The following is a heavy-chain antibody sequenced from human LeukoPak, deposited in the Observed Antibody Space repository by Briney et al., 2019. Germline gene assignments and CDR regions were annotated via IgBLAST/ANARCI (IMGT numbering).Heavy chain of an antibody. CDR3: TWMATIFTVDY. Sequence: GSLRLSCVLSGLTFSDAWMSGVRQAPGKGLEWVGRIRNDRITDYAAPVQGRFSISRDNSKNTFYLQMNSLRTEDTGMYFCTWMATIFTVDYWGQGTLVTVSS. J-gene: IGHJ4*02. CDR1: GLTFSDAW. CDR2: IRNDRIT. V-gene: IGHV3-15*01. D-gene: IGHD5-12*01.